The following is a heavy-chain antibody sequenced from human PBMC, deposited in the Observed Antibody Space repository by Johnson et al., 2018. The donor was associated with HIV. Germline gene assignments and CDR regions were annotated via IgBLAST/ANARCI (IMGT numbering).Heavy chain of an antibody. J-gene: IGHJ3*02. D-gene: IGHD3-16*01. CDR3: AKCIWGSSLIDVFDI. V-gene: IGHV3-30-3*02. Sequence: QVQLVESGGGVVKPGRSLRLSCAASGFTFSSYAMHWVRQAPGKGLEWVAVISYDGSNKYYADSVKGRFAISRDNSKNTLYLQMNSLRVEDTAVYYCAKCIWGSSLIDVFDIWGQGTTVIVSS. CDR2: ISYDGSNK. CDR1: GFTFSSYA.